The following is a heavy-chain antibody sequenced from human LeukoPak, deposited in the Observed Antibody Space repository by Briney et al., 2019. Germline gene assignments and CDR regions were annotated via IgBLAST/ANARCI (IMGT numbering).Heavy chain of an antibody. CDR1: GFTFSKAW. CDR2: IESKTDGGTT. D-gene: IGHD1-26*01. V-gene: IGHV3-15*04. Sequence: GGSLRLSCAASGFTFSKAWMNWVRQAPGKGLEWVGRIESKTDGGTTDYTAPVKGRFTISRDDSKNTVYLQMNSLKTEDTAMYYCARIMGTIGVWGQGTLVTVSS. J-gene: IGHJ4*02. CDR3: ARIMGTIGV.